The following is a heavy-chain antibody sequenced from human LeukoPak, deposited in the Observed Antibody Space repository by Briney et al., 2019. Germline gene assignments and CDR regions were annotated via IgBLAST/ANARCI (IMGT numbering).Heavy chain of an antibody. V-gene: IGHV3-23*01. CDR1: GFTFSNYA. J-gene: IGHJ6*02. CDR3: AKVKEYYYYGMDV. CDR2: ISNSGGST. Sequence: GGSLRLSCAASGFTFSNYAMSWVRQAPGKGLEWVSGISNSGGSTNYADSVKGRFTISRDNSKNTLYLQMNSLRAEDTAVYYCAKVKEYYYYGMDVWGQGTTVTVSS.